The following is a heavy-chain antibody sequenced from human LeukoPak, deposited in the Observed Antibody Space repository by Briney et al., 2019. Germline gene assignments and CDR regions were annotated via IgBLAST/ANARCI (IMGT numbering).Heavy chain of an antibody. V-gene: IGHV5-51*01. CDR1: GYSFTSYW. D-gene: IGHD3-3*01. J-gene: IGHJ4*02. CDR2: IYPGDSDT. Sequence: GESLKISCKGSGYSFTSYWIGWVRQMPGKGLEWMGIIYPGDSDTRYSPSFQGQVTISADKSISTAYLQWSSLKASDTAMYYRARVRRLRFLEWLISYWGQGTLVTVSS. CDR3: ARVRRLRFLEWLISY.